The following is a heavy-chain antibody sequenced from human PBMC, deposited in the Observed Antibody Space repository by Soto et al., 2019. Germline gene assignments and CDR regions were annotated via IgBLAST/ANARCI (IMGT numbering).Heavy chain of an antibody. D-gene: IGHD3-10*01. CDR2: VNPILSMS. J-gene: IGHJ4*02. CDR3: ATSYGSGYRAIDY. Sequence: QVQLVQSGAEVKRPGSSVKVSCKASGDTFSFYSINWVRQAPGLGLEWMGRVNPILSMSNYAQRFQGRVTMTADKATITAYMELSGLRSEDTAMYYCATSYGSGYRAIDYWGQGALVTVSS. V-gene: IGHV1-69*04. CDR1: GDTFSFYS.